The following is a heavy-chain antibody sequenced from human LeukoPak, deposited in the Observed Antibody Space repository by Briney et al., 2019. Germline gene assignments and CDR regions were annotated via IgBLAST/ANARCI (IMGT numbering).Heavy chain of an antibody. D-gene: IGHD6-13*01. CDR3: ARGAAAGTRRTYYYYYYMDV. J-gene: IGHJ6*03. V-gene: IGHV4-34*01. CDR1: GGSFSGYY. Sequence: SETLSLTCAVYGGSFSGYYWSWIRQPPGKGLEWIGEINHSGSTNYNPSLKSRVTISVDTSKNQFSLKLSSVTAADTAVYYWARGAAAGTRRTYYYYYYMDVWGKGTTVTVSS. CDR2: INHSGST.